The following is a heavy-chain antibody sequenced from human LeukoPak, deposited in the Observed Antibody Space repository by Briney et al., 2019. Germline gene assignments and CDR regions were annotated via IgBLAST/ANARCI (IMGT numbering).Heavy chain of an antibody. CDR2: IYYSGST. J-gene: IGHJ3*02. CDR3: ARSDTSGGVTAFDAFDI. D-gene: IGHD3-16*01. V-gene: IGHV4-59*01. CDR1: GGSISSYY. Sequence: SETLSLTCTVSGGSISSYYWSWIRQPRGKGLEWIGYIYYSGSTNYNPSLRSRVTLSVDSSKNQFSLKLTSVTAADTALYYCARSDTSGGVTAFDAFDIWGQGTMVTVSS.